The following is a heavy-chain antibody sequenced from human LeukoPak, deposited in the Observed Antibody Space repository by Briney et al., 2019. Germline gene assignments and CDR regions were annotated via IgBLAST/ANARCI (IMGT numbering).Heavy chain of an antibody. CDR2: ISVHNGNT. CDR3: ARGASSYYDSSDYFDY. CDR1: GYTFTSYG. D-gene: IGHD3-22*01. Sequence: ASVKVSCKASGYTFTSYGISWVRQAPGQGLEWMGWISVHNGNTNFAQKLQGRVTMTTDTSTSTAYMELRSLRSDDTAVYYCARGASSYYDSSDYFDYWGQGTLVTVSS. J-gene: IGHJ4*02. V-gene: IGHV1-18*01.